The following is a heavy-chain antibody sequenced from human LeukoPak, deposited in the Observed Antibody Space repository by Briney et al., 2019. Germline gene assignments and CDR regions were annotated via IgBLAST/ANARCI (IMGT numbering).Heavy chain of an antibody. CDR3: ASFLAVATNAFDV. V-gene: IGHV1-2*02. CDR2: INPNGGGT. CDR1: GYTFTGFY. J-gene: IGHJ3*01. D-gene: IGHD6-19*01. Sequence: ASVKVSCQASGYTFTGFYVHWVRQAPGQGLEWMGWINPNGGGTNYAQKFQGRVTMTRDTSISTAYMELSRLRSDDTAVYFCASFLAVATNAFDVWGQGTMVTVS.